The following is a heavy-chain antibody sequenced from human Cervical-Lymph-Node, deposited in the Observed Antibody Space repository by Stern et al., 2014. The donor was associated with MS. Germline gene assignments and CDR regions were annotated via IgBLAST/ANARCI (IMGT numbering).Heavy chain of an antibody. CDR3: ARAPDYGYFQH. CDR1: GGTFSSYA. V-gene: IGHV1-69*01. D-gene: IGHD4-17*01. Sequence: VQLVQSGAEVKKPGASVKVSCKASGGTFSSYAISWVRQAPGQGLEGMGGIIPIFGTANDEQKLQGRVTITADESTSTAYMELSSLRSEDTAVYYCARAPDYGYFQHWGQGTLVTVSS. CDR2: IIPIFGTA. J-gene: IGHJ1*01.